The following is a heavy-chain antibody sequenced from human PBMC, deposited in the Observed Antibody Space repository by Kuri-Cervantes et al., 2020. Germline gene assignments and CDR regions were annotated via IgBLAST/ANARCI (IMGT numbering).Heavy chain of an antibody. J-gene: IGHJ4*02. CDR2: ISWNSGSI. CDR1: GFTFDDYA. V-gene: IGHV3-9*01. D-gene: IGHD3-22*01. Sequence: GGSLRLSCAASGFTFDDYAMHWVRQAPGKGLEWVSGISWNSGSIGYADSVKGRFTISRDNAQNSLYLQMNSLRAEDTALYYCAKAAPPTYYYDSSGYWYFDYWGQGTLVTVSS. CDR3: AKAAPPTYYYDSSGYWYFDY.